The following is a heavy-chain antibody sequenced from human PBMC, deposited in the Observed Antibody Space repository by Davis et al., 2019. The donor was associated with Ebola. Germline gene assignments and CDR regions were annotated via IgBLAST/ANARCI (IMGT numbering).Heavy chain of an antibody. Sequence: PGGSLRLSCAASGFTFSYYGMHWVRQAPGKGLEWVALIWYDGGTKYYADSVKGRFTISRDNSKNTLYLQMNSLRAEDTAVYYCAREMSRFDYWGQGTLVTVAS. CDR3: AREMSRFDY. CDR1: GFTFSYYG. V-gene: IGHV3-33*01. J-gene: IGHJ4*02. CDR2: IWYDGGTK.